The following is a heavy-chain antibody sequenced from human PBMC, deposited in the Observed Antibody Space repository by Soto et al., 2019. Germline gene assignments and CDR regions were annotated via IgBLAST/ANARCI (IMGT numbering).Heavy chain of an antibody. D-gene: IGHD5-18*01. Sequence: ASGKISCKASGYDFTGYYMHWVGQAPGQGLEWMGWINPNSGGTNYAQKFQGRVTMTRDTSISTAYMELSRLRSDDTAVYYCARRPAGYRYGYYYFDYWRQGTMVPVSS. V-gene: IGHV1-2*02. CDR1: GYDFTGYY. J-gene: IGHJ4*02. CDR3: ARRPAGYRYGYYYFDY. CDR2: INPNSGGT.